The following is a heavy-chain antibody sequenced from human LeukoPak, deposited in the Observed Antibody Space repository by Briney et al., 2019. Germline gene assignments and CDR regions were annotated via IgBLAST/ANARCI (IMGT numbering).Heavy chain of an antibody. CDR1: GYTFSGYY. CDR3: ARDLYSSGWTDAFDI. J-gene: IGHJ3*02. CDR2: INPNSGDT. V-gene: IGHV1-2*02. Sequence: ASVKVSCKASGYTFSGYYMHWVRQAPGQGLEWMGWINPNSGDTNYSQKFQGRVSMTRDTSINTAYMELSRLTSDDTAVYYCARDLYSSGWTDAFDIWGQGTMVTVSS. D-gene: IGHD6-19*01.